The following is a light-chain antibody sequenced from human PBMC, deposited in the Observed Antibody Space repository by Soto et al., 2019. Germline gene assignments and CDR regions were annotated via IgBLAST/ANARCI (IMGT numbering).Light chain of an antibody. V-gene: IGKV1-5*01. CDR1: QPISSC. CDR3: QQYSTYPCI. CDR2: AAS. Sequence: DIQMTQSPSSLSASVGDRVTITCRASQPISSCLAWYHQKPGKAPKLLIYAASSLQSGVPSRFSGGGIGTEFSLSISSLQPDDFATYYCQQYSTYPCIFGQGTKVDIK. J-gene: IGKJ2*02.